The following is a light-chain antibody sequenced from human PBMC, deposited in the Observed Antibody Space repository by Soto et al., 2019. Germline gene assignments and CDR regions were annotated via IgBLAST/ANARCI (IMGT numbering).Light chain of an antibody. Sequence: DIQMTQSPSSLSASVGDRVTITCRATRDINNYLAWYQQKPGKVPELLICAAFTLQSGVPSRFSGSRSGTDFTLTISSLEHEDAATYYCQKYDDAPLTFGGGTKVDIK. V-gene: IGKV1-27*01. CDR3: QKYDDAPLT. J-gene: IGKJ4*01. CDR1: RDINNY. CDR2: AAF.